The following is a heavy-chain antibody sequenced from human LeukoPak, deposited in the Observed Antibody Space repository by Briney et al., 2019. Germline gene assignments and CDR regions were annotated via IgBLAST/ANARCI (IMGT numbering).Heavy chain of an antibody. CDR2: ITSSSNYI. Sequence: GGSLRLSCVASGFTFRSYSMNWVRQAPGKGLEWASSITSSSNYIYYADSVEGRFTISRDNAKNSLYLQMNSLRAEDTAVYYCAGGNFGYWFGPWGQGTLVTVSS. CDR1: GFTFRSYS. V-gene: IGHV3-21*01. D-gene: IGHD4-23*01. J-gene: IGHJ5*02. CDR3: AGGNFGYWFGP.